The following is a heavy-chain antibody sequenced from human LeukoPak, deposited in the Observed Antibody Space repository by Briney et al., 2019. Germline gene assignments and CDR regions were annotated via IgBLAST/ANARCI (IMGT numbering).Heavy chain of an antibody. J-gene: IGHJ5*02. D-gene: IGHD5-24*01. CDR1: GGSISSGDYY. V-gene: IGHV4-30-2*01. Sequence: SQTLSLTCTVSGGSISSGDYYWSWIRQPQGKDSEWVGYIYHSGSTYYNPSLKSRVTISVDRSKNQFSLKLSSVTAADTAVYYCASLTTRDGFNWFDPWGQGTLVTVSS. CDR2: IYHSGST. CDR3: ASLTTRDGFNWFDP.